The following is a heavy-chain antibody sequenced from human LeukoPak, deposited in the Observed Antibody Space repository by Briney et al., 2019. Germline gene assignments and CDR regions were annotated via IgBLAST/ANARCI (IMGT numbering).Heavy chain of an antibody. V-gene: IGHV1-69*13. CDR1: GCTFSSYA. Sequence: GASVKVSCKASGCTFSSYAISWVRQAPGQGLEWMGGIIPIFGTANYAQKFQGRVTITADESTSTANMELSRLRSEDTAVYYGGGRSAGTKDYYYYMDVWGKGTTVTVSS. CDR2: IIPIFGTA. J-gene: IGHJ6*03. CDR3: GGRSAGTKDYYYYMDV.